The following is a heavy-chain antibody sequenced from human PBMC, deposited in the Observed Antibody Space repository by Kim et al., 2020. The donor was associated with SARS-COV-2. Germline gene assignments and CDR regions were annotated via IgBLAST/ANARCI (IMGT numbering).Heavy chain of an antibody. J-gene: IGHJ3*02. V-gene: IGHV3-30*01. CDR3: ARDPRFDAFDI. CDR2: K. Sequence: KSYVDSVKGRFTISRDNSQNTLYLQMNSLRAEDTAVYYCARDPRFDAFDIWGQGTMVTVSS.